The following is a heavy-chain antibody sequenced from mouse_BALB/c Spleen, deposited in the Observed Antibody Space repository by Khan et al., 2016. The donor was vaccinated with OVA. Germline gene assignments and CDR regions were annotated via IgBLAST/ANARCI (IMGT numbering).Heavy chain of an antibody. CDR1: GYAFTDYL. V-gene: IGHV1-54*03. D-gene: IGHD3-2*02. J-gene: IGHJ3*01. Sequence: QVQLQQSGAEMVRPGTSVKVSCKASGYAFTDYLIEWLKQRPGQGLEWIGMINPGSGDIIYNEKFKDKATMTTDKSSSTAYMRLTSLTSADSAVYFCSSSGYGFGAYWGPGTLVTGSA. CDR3: SSSGYGFGAY. CDR2: INPGSGDI.